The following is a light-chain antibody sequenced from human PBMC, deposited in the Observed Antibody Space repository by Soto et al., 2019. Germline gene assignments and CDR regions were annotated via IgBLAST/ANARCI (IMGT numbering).Light chain of an antibody. V-gene: IGLV2-11*01. J-gene: IGLJ1*01. CDR2: DVT. CDR3: CSYAGTNSYV. CDR1: SSDVGGYNY. Sequence: QSALTQPRSVSGSPGQSVTISCTGTSSDVGGYNYVSWYQQHPDKAPKLMIYDVTKRPSGVPHRFSGSKSDNTASLTISGLQAEDEADYYCCSYAGTNSYVFGAGTKGTGL.